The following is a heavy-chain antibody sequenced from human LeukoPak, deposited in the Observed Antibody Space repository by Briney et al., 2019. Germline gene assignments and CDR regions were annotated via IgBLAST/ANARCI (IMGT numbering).Heavy chain of an antibody. J-gene: IGHJ5*02. CDR2: IFTNGST. D-gene: IGHD3-10*01. Sequence: SETLSLTCTVSGGSVSSFYWSWIRQPPGKRLEWIGYIFTNGSTDYNPSLKSRVTISVDTSKNQFSLKLNSVTSADTAVYYCAKSLWFGEFSSNWFDPWGQGTLVTVSS. V-gene: IGHV4-4*09. CDR1: GGSVSSFY. CDR3: AKSLWFGEFSSNWFDP.